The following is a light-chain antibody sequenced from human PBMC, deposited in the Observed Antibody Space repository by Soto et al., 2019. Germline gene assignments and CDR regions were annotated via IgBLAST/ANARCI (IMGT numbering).Light chain of an antibody. Sequence: EIVLTQSPGTLSLSRGERATLSCRASQSVSSSYLAWYQQKPGQAPMLLIYGASSRATGIPDRFSGSGSGTDFTLTISRLEPEDFAVYYCQQYASSPITFGQGTRLEI. CDR3: QQYASSPIT. CDR2: GAS. V-gene: IGKV3-20*01. CDR1: QSVSSSY. J-gene: IGKJ5*01.